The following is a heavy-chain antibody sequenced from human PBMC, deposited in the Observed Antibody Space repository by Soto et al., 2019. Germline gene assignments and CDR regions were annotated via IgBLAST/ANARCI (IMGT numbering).Heavy chain of an antibody. D-gene: IGHD3-22*01. Sequence: GGSLRLSCAASGFTFSSYWMHWVRQAPGKGPVWFSRINSDGSSTSYADSVKGRFTISRDNAKNTLYLQMNSLRAEDTAVYYCARARIYYYDSSGYPGSRFDYWGQGTLVTVSS. V-gene: IGHV3-74*01. CDR3: ARARIYYYDSSGYPGSRFDY. J-gene: IGHJ4*02. CDR2: INSDGSST. CDR1: GFTFSSYW.